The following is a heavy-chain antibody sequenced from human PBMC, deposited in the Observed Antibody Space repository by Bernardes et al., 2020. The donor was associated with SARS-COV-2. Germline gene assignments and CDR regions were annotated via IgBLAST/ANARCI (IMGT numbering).Heavy chain of an antibody. CDR1: GFTFSSYE. D-gene: IGHD6-19*01. J-gene: IGHJ4*02. Sequence: GGSLRLSCAASGFTFSSYEMNWVRQAPGKGLEWVSYISSSGSTIYYADSVKGRFTISRDNAKNSLYLQMNSLRAEDTAVYYCARQWLVGGSFDYWGQGTLVTVSS. CDR3: ARQWLVGGSFDY. V-gene: IGHV3-48*03. CDR2: ISSSGSTI.